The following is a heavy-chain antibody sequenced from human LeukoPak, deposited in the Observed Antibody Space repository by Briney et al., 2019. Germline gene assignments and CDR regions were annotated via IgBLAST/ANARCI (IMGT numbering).Heavy chain of an antibody. Sequence: PGGSLRLSCAASGFTFNTYWMTWVRQAPGKGLEWVASIREDGSEKYYVDAVKGRITISRDNAQKSLYLDMNSLRVEDTAVYYCARAVTSTEGYWGQGTHVTVSS. CDR2: IREDGSEK. CDR3: ARAVTSTEGY. J-gene: IGHJ4*02. V-gene: IGHV3-7*03. CDR1: GFTFNTYW.